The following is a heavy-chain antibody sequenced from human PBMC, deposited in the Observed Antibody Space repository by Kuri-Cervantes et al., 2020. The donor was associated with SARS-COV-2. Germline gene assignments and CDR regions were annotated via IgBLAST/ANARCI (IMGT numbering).Heavy chain of an antibody. CDR2: IWYDGSNK. D-gene: IGHD6-13*01. CDR1: GFTVSSDY. J-gene: IGHJ6*02. Sequence: GESLKISCAASGFTVSSDYMSWVRQAPGKGLEWVAVIWYDGSNKYYADSVKGRFTISRDNSKNTLYLQMNSLRSEDTAVYYCARDGGIAAADYYYYYGMDVWGQGTAVTVSS. V-gene: IGHV3-33*08. CDR3: ARDGGIAAADYYYYYGMDV.